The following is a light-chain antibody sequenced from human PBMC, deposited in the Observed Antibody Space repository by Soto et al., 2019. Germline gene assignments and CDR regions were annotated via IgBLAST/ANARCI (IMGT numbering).Light chain of an antibody. J-gene: IGKJ1*01. CDR1: QRTSSW. CDR3: PHYNSYSEA. V-gene: IGKV1-5*03. CDR2: KAS. Sequence: IQMTQSASSFAASIGERGILICRASQRTSSWLAWYTQKPGKGPKLPIYKASTLKSGVPSRFRGSGSGTEFTLTISSLQPDDFATYYCPHYNSYSEAFGPGTKVDIK.